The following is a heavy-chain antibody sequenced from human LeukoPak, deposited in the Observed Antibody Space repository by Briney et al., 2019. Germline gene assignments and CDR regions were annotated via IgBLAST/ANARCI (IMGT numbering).Heavy chain of an antibody. D-gene: IGHD2-15*01. CDR3: ARDHGYCSGGSCYRGGYYYYYGMDV. J-gene: IGHJ6*02. Sequence: GGSLRLSCAASGFTFSSYSMNWVRQAPGKGLEWVSSISSSSSYIYYADSVKGRFIISRDNAKNSLYLQMNSLRAEDTAVYYCARDHGYCSGGSCYRGGYYYYYGMDVWGQGTTITVSS. V-gene: IGHV3-21*01. CDR1: GFTFSSYS. CDR2: ISSSSSYI.